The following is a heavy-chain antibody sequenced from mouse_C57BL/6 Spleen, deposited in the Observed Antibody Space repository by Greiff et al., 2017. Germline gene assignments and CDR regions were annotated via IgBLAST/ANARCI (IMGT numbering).Heavy chain of an antibody. D-gene: IGHD2-4*01. CDR2: ISDGGSYT. J-gene: IGHJ3*01. CDR3: ARETLDYDRAY. CDR1: GFTFSSYA. V-gene: IGHV5-4*01. Sequence: EVMLVESGGGLVKPGASLKLSCAASGFTFSSYAMSWVRQTPEKRLEWVATISDGGSYTYYPDNVKGRFTISRDNAKNNLYLQMSHLKSEDTAMYYCARETLDYDRAYWGQGTLVTVSA.